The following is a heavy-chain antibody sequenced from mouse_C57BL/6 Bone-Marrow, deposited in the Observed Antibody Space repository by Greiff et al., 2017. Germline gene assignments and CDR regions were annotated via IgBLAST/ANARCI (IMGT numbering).Heavy chain of an antibody. CDR2: IHPNSVST. CDR3: ARPLYSKDFDY. Sequence: QVQLQQPGAELVKPGASVKLSCKASGYTFTSYWMHWVKQRPGQGLEWIGMIHPNSVSTNYNEKFKSKATLTVDKSSSTAYMQLSSLTSEDSAVYYCARPLYSKDFDYWGQGTTLTVSS. J-gene: IGHJ2*01. CDR1: GYTFTSYW. V-gene: IGHV1-64*01. D-gene: IGHD2-5*01.